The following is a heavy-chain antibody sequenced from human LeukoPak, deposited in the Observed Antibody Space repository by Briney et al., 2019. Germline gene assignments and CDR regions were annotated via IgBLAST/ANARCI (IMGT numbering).Heavy chain of an antibody. CDR3: ARDWDNYYGSGRPGNWFDP. V-gene: IGHV1-2*02. CDR2: INPNSGGT. J-gene: IGHJ5*02. D-gene: IGHD3-10*01. CDR1: GYTFTGYY. Sequence: ASVKVSCKASGYTFTGYYMHWVRQAPGQGLEWMGWINPNSGGTNYAQKFQGRVTMTRETSISTAYMELSSLRSDDTAVYYCARDWDNYYGSGRPGNWFDPWGQGTLVTVSS.